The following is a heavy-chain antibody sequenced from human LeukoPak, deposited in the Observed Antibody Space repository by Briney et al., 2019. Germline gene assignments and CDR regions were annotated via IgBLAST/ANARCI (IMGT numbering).Heavy chain of an antibody. V-gene: IGHV3-21*01. CDR3: ARDRRSSWYY. J-gene: IGHJ4*02. CDR2: ISSSSSYI. D-gene: IGHD6-13*01. Sequence: GGSLRLSCAASGFTFSSYSMNWVRQAPGKGLEWVLSISSSSSYIYYADSVRGRFTISRDNAKNSLYLQMNSLRAEDTAVYYCARDRRSSWYYWGQGTLVTVSS. CDR1: GFTFSSYS.